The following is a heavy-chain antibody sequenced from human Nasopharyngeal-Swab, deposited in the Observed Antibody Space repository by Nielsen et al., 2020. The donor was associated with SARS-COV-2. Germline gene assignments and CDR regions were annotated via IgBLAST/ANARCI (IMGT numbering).Heavy chain of an antibody. J-gene: IGHJ4*02. D-gene: IGHD1-14*01. Sequence: RQAPGKGLEWIGNIYYSGSAYYNPSLKSRVTISVDTSKNQFSLNLISVTAADAAVYYCARVGRVIDYWGQGALVTVSS. CDR2: IYYSGSA. CDR3: ARVGRVIDY. V-gene: IGHV4-39*07.